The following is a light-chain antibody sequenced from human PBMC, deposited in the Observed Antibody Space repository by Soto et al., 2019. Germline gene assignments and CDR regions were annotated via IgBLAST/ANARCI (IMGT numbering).Light chain of an antibody. CDR3: QQTDSFPRT. Sequence: IQLAQSPSFLSASVGDRVTITCPASQTIDSWLAWYQQKPGEAPKLLIYAASSLQSGVPSRFSGSGSGTDFTLTISGLQPEDCATYYCQQTDSFPRTFGQGTKVDIK. J-gene: IGKJ1*01. CDR1: QTIDSW. CDR2: AAS. V-gene: IGKV1-12*01.